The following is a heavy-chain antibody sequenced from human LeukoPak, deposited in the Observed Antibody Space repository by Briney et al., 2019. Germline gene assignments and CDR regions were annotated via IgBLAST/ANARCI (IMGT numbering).Heavy chain of an antibody. CDR3: TRALRYFDWLLLDY. J-gene: IGHJ4*02. CDR2: ISSSGSTI. CDR1: GVTLSSYE. D-gene: IGHD3-9*01. Sequence: PGGALRLSCAAPGVTLSSYEMKSGRQAPGEGLGGGSYISSSGSTIYYADSVKGRFTISRDNAKNTLYLQMNSLRAEDTAVYYCTRALRYFDWLLLDYWGQGTLVTVSS. V-gene: IGHV3-48*03.